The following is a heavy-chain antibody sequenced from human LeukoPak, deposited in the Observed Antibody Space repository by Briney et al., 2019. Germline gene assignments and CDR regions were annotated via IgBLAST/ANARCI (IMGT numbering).Heavy chain of an antibody. CDR3: AKDRNYDFWSGYRVGMDV. CDR1: GFTFSSYG. CDR2: ISYDGSNK. Sequence: GGSLRLSCAASGFTFSSYGMHWVRQAPGKGLEWVAVISYDGSNKYYADSVKGRFTISRDNSKDTLYLQMNSLRAEDTAVYYCAKDRNYDFWSGYRVGMDVWGQGTTVTVSS. V-gene: IGHV3-30*18. J-gene: IGHJ6*02. D-gene: IGHD3-3*01.